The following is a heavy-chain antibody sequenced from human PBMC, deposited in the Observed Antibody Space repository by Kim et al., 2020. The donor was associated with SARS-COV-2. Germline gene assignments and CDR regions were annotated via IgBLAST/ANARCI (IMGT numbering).Heavy chain of an antibody. Sequence: GGSLRLSCAASGFTFSNYAMSWVRQAPAKGLEWVSAINGSGDNTYYADSVKGRFTISRDNSKNTLFLQMSSLRAEDPAVYYCAKATIEFGESDRFDPWG. CDR3: AKATIEFGESDRFDP. CDR2: INGSGDNT. CDR1: GFTFSNYA. D-gene: IGHD3-10*01. V-gene: IGHV3-23*01. J-gene: IGHJ5*02.